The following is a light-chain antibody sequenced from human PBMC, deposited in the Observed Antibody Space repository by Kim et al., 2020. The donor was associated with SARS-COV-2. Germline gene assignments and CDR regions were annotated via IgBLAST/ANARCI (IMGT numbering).Light chain of an antibody. CDR2: AAY. Sequence: AAVGDRVTIFCRASQTVIGYLHWYQQKPGEVPKLLIYAAYSLQTGVPSRFSGSGFGTEFSLTINGLQPEDFATDFCQQTFDTPVTFGQGTRLEIK. CDR1: QTVIGY. J-gene: IGKJ5*01. V-gene: IGKV1-39*01. CDR3: QQTFDTPVT.